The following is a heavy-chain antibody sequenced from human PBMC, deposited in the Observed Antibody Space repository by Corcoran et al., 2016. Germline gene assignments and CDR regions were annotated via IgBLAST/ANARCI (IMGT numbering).Heavy chain of an antibody. V-gene: IGHV3-7*03. CDR3: AATVTTNLIVAFDI. Sequence: EVQLVESGGGLVQPGGSLRLSCAASGFTFSGFWMGWVRQGPGKGLEWVANVKQDGSEKYYVDSVKGRFTLSRDNAKNSLYMQMNSLRAEDTAVYYCAATVTTNLIVAFDIWGQGTMVTVSS. CDR1: GFTFSGFW. D-gene: IGHD4-17*01. J-gene: IGHJ3*02. CDR2: VKQDGSEK.